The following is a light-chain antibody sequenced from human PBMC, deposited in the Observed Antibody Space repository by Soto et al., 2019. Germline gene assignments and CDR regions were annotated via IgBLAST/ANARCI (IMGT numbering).Light chain of an antibody. CDR1: LRVSSSY. CDR3: QQYGSPIT. Sequence: EIVLTQSPGTLSLSPGERATLSCRASLRVSSSYLAWYHQKPGQAPRLLIYDASSRATRIPDRFSGSGSGTDFTLTISRLEPEDFAVYYCQQYGSPITFGQGKRLEIK. V-gene: IGKV3-20*01. J-gene: IGKJ5*01. CDR2: DAS.